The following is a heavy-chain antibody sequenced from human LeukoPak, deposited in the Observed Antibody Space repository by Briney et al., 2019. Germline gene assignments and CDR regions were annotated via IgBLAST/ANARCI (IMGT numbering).Heavy chain of an antibody. CDR2: IKSKTDGGTT. CDR1: GFTFSSYA. Sequence: PGGSLRLSCAASGFTFSSYAMSWVRQAPGKGLEWVGRIKSKTDGGTTDYTAPVKGRFTISRDDSRNTLYLQMNSLQTEDTAVYYCTTFGYNAYFDYWGQGTLVTVSS. CDR3: TTFGYNAYFDY. V-gene: IGHV3-15*01. J-gene: IGHJ4*02. D-gene: IGHD5-24*01.